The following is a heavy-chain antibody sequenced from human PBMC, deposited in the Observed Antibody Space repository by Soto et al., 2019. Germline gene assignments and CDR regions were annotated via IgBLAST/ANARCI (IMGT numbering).Heavy chain of an antibody. CDR2: IYYSGST. CDR3: ARRPKKYCSGGSCYHSEPLDY. CDR1: GGSISSSSYY. V-gene: IGHV4-39*01. Sequence: SETLSLTCTVSGGSISSSSYYWGWIRQPPGKGLEWIGSIYYSGSTYYNPSLKSRVTISVDTSKNQFSLKLSSVTAADTAVYYCARRPKKYCSGGSCYHSEPLDYWGQGTLVTVSS. D-gene: IGHD2-15*01. J-gene: IGHJ4*02.